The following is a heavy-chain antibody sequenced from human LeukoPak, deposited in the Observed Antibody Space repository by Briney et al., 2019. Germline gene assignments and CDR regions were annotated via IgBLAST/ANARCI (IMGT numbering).Heavy chain of an antibody. CDR3: TTAGIYYYGMDV. CDR2: IKSKTDGGTT. V-gene: IGHV3-15*07. J-gene: IGHJ6*02. Sequence: EGSLRLSCAASGFTFSNAWMNWARQAPGKGLEWVGRIKSKTDGGTTDYAAPVKGRFTISRDDSKNTLYLQMNSLKTEDTAVYYCTTAGIYYYGMDVWGQGTTVTVSS. CDR1: GFTFSNAW.